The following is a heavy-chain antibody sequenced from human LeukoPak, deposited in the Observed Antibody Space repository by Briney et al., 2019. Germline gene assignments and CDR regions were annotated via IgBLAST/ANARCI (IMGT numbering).Heavy chain of an antibody. CDR3: ARLGFGESRDY. V-gene: IGHV4-34*01. Sequence: PSETLSLTCAVYGGSFSGYYWSWIRQPPGKGLEWIGEINHSGSTNYKPSLKSRVTISVDTSKNQFSLKLSSVTAADTAVYYCARLGFGESRDYWGQGTLVTVSS. CDR1: GGSFSGYY. J-gene: IGHJ4*02. D-gene: IGHD3-10*01. CDR2: INHSGST.